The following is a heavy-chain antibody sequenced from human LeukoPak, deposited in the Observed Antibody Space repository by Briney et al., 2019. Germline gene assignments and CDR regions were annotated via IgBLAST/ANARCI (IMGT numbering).Heavy chain of an antibody. CDR1: GYTFTSNY. V-gene: IGHV1-46*01. CDR2: VYPRDGST. J-gene: IGHJ4*02. CDR3: ARDQEGFDY. Sequence: ASVKVSCKASGYTFTSNYIHWVRQAPGQGLEWMGMVYPRDGSTSYAQKFQGRVTVTRDTSTSTVHMELSGLRSEDTAVYYCARDQEGFDYWGQGTLVTVSS.